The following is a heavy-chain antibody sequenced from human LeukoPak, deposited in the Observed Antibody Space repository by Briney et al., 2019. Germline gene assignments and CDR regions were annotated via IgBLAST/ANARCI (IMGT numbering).Heavy chain of an antibody. V-gene: IGHV1-46*01. CDR1: GYTFTSYY. D-gene: IGHD3-22*01. CDR2: INPSGDST. Sequence: ASVKVSCKASGYTFTSYYMHWVRQAPGQGLEWMGIINPSGDSTSYAQKFQGRVTMTRDTSTSTVYMELSSLRSEDTAVYYCARVGHYYDSSGFISYYYGMDVWGQGTTVTVSS. CDR3: ARVGHYYDSSGFISYYYGMDV. J-gene: IGHJ6*02.